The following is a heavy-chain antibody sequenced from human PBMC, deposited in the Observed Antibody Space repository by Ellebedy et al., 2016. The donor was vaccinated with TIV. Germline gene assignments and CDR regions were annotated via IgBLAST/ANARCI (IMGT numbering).Heavy chain of an antibody. V-gene: IGHV3-30*03. CDR3: ASSRSSTSWQYY. CDR1: GFTFSDYY. D-gene: IGHD2-2*01. CDR2: ISYDGSNK. J-gene: IGHJ4*02. Sequence: GGSLRLXXAASGFTFSDYYMSWIRQAPGKGLEWVAVISYDGSNKYYADSVKGRFTISRDNSKNTLYLQMNSLRAEDTAVYYCASSRSSTSWQYYWGQGTLVTVSS.